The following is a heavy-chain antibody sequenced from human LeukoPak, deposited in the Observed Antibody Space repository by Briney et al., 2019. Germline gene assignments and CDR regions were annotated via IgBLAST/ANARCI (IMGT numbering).Heavy chain of an antibody. CDR1: GFTFSSYA. V-gene: IGHV3-30*02. Sequence: GGSLRLSCAASGFTFSSYAMHWVRQAPGKGLDWLAFIRYDGSNKYYADSVKGRFTISRDNSKNTLYLQMTSLRPEDTAIYYCAKDWGSSNTLDYWGQGTLVTVST. CDR2: IRYDGSNK. J-gene: IGHJ4*02. D-gene: IGHD6-6*01. CDR3: AKDWGSSNTLDY.